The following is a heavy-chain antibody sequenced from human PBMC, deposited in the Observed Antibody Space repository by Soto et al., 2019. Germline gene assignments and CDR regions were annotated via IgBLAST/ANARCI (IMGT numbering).Heavy chain of an antibody. D-gene: IGHD4-17*01. CDR2: IYWDDDK. CDR1: GFSLSTSGVG. Sequence: QITLKESGPTLVKPTQTLTLTCTFSGFSLSTSGVGVGWIRQPPGKALEWLALIYWDDDKRYSPSLKSRLTITKETSNNQVVLTMTNMDPVDTATYYWADRNGDYGHIDYWGQGTLVTVSS. CDR3: ADRNGDYGHIDY. J-gene: IGHJ4*02. V-gene: IGHV2-5*02.